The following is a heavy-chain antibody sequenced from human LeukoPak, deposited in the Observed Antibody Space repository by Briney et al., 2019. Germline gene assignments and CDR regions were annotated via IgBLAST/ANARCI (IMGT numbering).Heavy chain of an antibody. CDR1: GGSISSGGYY. CDR3: ARDSVAAAGIVF. V-gene: IGHV4-31*03. D-gene: IGHD6-13*01. CDR2: IYYSGST. Sequence: SETLSLTCTVSGGSISSGGYYWSWIRQHPGKGLEWIGYIYYSGSTYYNPSLKSRVTISVDTSKNQSSLKLSSVTAADTAVYYCARDSVAAAGIVFWGQGTLVTVSS. J-gene: IGHJ4*02.